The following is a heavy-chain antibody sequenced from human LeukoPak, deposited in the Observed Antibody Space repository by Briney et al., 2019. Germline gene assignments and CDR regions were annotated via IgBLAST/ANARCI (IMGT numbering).Heavy chain of an antibody. V-gene: IGHV3-30*03. CDR3: ATYSSPDY. CDR1: GFTFSGYG. CDR2: ISYDGSDK. J-gene: IGHJ4*02. D-gene: IGHD6-13*01. Sequence: GGSLRLSCAASGFTFSGYGMHWVRQAPGKGLKWVAFISYDGSDKYYTDSVKGRFTIPRDNSKNTLYLQMNSLRVEDTAVYFCATYSSPDYWGQGTLVTVSS.